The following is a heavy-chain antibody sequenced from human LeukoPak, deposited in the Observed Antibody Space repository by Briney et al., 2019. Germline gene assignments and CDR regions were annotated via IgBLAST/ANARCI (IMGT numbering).Heavy chain of an antibody. CDR2: ISGSGGST. Sequence: QPGGSLRLSCAASGFTFSSYAMSWVRQAPGKGLEWVSAISGSGGSTYYADSVKGRFTISRDNSKNTLYLQMNSLRAEDTAVYYRAKQIDYGSGTGIDYWGQGTLVTVSS. CDR3: AKQIDYGSGTGIDY. J-gene: IGHJ4*02. D-gene: IGHD3-10*01. V-gene: IGHV3-23*01. CDR1: GFTFSSYA.